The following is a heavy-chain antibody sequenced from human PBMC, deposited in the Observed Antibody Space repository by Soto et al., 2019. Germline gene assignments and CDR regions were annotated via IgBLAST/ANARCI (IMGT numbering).Heavy chain of an antibody. D-gene: IGHD2-15*01. CDR2: IYYSGST. CDR1: GAPITINY. Sequence: SETLSLTCTVSGAPITINYWSWIRQAPGKGLEWIGYIYYSGSTTYNPSLKSRVTMSADTSKDQFSLKLNSVTAADTAVYYCARDAGGPYDHWGPGSLVTVSS. J-gene: IGHJ4*01. CDR3: ARDAGGPYDH. V-gene: IGHV4-59*01.